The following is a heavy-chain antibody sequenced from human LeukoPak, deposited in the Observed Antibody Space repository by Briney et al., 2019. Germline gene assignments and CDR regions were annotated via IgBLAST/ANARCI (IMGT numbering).Heavy chain of an antibody. CDR2: INAGNGNT. V-gene: IGHV1-3*01. CDR1: GYTFTSYA. D-gene: IGHD5-18*01. Sequence: ASVKVSCKASGYTFTSYAMHWVRQAPGQRLEWMGWINAGNGNTKYSQKFQGRVTITRDTSASTAHMELSSLRSEDTAVYYCARGFLLQDTAMVTGYYYGMDVWGQGTTVTVSS. CDR3: ARGFLLQDTAMVTGYYYGMDV. J-gene: IGHJ6*02.